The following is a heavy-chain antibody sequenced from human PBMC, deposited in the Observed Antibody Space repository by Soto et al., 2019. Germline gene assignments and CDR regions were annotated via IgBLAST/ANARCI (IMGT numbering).Heavy chain of an antibody. D-gene: IGHD4-17*01. CDR2: IYYSGTT. CDR1: GVSISSGTYY. CDR3: SRGTYGDYAPYYYGMDF. J-gene: IGHJ6*02. Sequence: SGTLSLTCAVSGVSISSGTYYWGWIRQPPGQGLDWVGSIYYSGTTYYGPSLKSCAVISVDTSKYHYPLKIRSVAAADTAVYYCSRGTYGDYAPYYYGMDFWGQGTTVTVSS. V-gene: IGHV4-39*02.